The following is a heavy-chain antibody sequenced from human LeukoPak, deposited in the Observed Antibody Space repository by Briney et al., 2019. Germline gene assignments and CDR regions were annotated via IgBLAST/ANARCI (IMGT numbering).Heavy chain of an antibody. V-gene: IGHV4-4*07. D-gene: IGHD3-3*01. CDR2: IYTSGST. CDR1: GGPISSYY. Sequence: SETLSLTCTVSGGPISSYYWSWIRQPAGKGLEWIGRIYTSGSTNYNPSLKSRVTMSVDTSKNQFSLKLSSVTAADTAVYYCARWITISNYYYMDVWGKGTTVTVSS. J-gene: IGHJ6*03. CDR3: ARWITISNYYYMDV.